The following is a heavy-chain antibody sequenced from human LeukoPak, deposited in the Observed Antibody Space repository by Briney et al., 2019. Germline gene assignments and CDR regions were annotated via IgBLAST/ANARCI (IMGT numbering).Heavy chain of an antibody. J-gene: IGHJ4*02. CDR3: AGRHCSGGGCYFAGADPFDY. V-gene: IGHV3-30-3*01. CDR2: ISYDGSNK. D-gene: IGHD2-15*01. CDR1: GFTFSSYA. Sequence: GGSLRLSCAASGFTFSSYAMSWVRQAPGKGLEWVAVISYDGSNKYYADSVKGRFTISRDNSKNTLYLQMNSLRAEDTAVYFCAGRHCSGGGCYFAGADPFDYWGQGTLVTVSS.